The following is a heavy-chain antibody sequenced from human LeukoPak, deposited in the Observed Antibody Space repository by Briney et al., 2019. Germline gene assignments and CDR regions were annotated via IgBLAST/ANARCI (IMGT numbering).Heavy chain of an antibody. CDR1: GFTFSSYG. CDR3: AKGGSRGFCSGGSCYSFGMDV. D-gene: IGHD2-15*01. Sequence: PGRSLRLSCAASGFTFSSYGLHWVRQAPGKGLEWVSFISYDGSNKYYADSVKGRFTISRDNSKNALYLQMNTLRAEDTAVYYCAKGGSRGFCSGGSCYSFGMDVWGQGTTVTVSS. CDR2: ISYDGSNK. V-gene: IGHV3-30*18. J-gene: IGHJ6*02.